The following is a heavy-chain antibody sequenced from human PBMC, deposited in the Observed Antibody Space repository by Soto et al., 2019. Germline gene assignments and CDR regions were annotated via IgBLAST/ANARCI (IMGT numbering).Heavy chain of an antibody. CDR1: GGSISSYY. D-gene: IGHD6-13*01. Sequence: PSETLSLTCTVSGGSISSYYWSWIRQPPGKGLEWIGYIYYSGSTNYNPSLKSRVTISVDTSKNQFSLKLSSVTAADTAVYYCARHWKPADYYYYYMDVWGKGTTVTVSS. V-gene: IGHV4-59*08. CDR2: IYYSGST. J-gene: IGHJ6*03. CDR3: ARHWKPADYYYYYMDV.